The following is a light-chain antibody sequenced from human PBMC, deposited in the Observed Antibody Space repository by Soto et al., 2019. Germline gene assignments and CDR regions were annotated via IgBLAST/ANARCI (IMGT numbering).Light chain of an antibody. CDR1: SSDVGGYNY. J-gene: IGLJ1*01. V-gene: IGLV2-14*03. CDR3: CSYTTSNTRQIV. Sequence: QSALTQPASVSGSPGQSITISCTGTSSDVGGYNYVSWYQHQPGKAPKLMIYDVSNRPSGVSIRFSGSKSGNTASLTISVRQPEDEAEYYCCSYTTSNTRQIVFGTGTKLTVL. CDR2: DVS.